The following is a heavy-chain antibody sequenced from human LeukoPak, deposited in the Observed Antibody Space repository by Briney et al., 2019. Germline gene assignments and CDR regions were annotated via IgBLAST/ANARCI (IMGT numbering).Heavy chain of an antibody. CDR3: ARLRVPVAGLTDAFDI. Sequence: GESLKISCKASGYIFSVYWIAWVRQMPGKGLEWMGVIYPGDSDNRYNPSFQGRVTFSADKSISTAYLQWTSLKASDTAIYYCARLRVPVAGLTDAFDIWGQGTKVTVSS. CDR1: GYIFSVYW. V-gene: IGHV5-51*01. D-gene: IGHD3-9*01. CDR2: IYPGDSDN. J-gene: IGHJ3*02.